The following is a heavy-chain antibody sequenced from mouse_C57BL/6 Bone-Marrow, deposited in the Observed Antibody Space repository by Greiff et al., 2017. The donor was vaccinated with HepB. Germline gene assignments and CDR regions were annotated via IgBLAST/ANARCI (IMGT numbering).Heavy chain of an antibody. CDR3: AMDGYDEFAY. Sequence: VQLQQPGAELVKPGASVKLSCKASGYTFTSYWMHWVKQRPGRGLEWIGWIDPNSGGTKYNEKFKSKATLTVDKPSSTAYMQLSSLTSEDSAVYYCAMDGYDEFAYWGQGTLVTVSA. V-gene: IGHV1-72*01. CDR2: IDPNSGGT. CDR1: GYTFTSYW. D-gene: IGHD2-2*01. J-gene: IGHJ3*01.